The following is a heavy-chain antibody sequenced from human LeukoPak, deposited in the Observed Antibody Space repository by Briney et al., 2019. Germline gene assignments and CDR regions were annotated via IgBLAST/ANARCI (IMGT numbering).Heavy chain of an antibody. CDR3: ARPLGYTGTGTYFGY. D-gene: IGHD3-10*01. J-gene: IGHJ4*02. CDR1: GFTFSSYS. V-gene: IGHV3-48*04. CDR2: ISRGGDII. Sequence: GGSLRLSCAASGFTFSSYSMNWVRQAPGKGLEWVSYISRGGDIIHYADSVKGRFTISRDNAKNSLYLQMNSLRVEDTAVYYCARPLGYTGTGTYFGYWGQGALVTISS.